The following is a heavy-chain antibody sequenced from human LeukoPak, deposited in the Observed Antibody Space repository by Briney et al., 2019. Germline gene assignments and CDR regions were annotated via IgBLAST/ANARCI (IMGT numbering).Heavy chain of an antibody. CDR3: ARPYYYDSRIDP. Sequence: SETLSLTCTVSRDSVSNDKFFWGWIRQPPGEGLEWIGSVYYSGSTYYNPSLNSRVTISVDTSKNQFSLKLSSVTAADTAVYYCARPYYYDSRIDPWGQGILVTVSS. CDR2: VYYSGST. J-gene: IGHJ5*02. CDR1: RDSVSNDKFF. D-gene: IGHD3-22*01. V-gene: IGHV4-39*01.